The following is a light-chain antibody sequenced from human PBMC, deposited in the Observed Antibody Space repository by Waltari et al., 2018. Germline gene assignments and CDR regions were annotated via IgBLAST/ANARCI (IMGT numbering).Light chain of an antibody. J-gene: IGLJ1*01. V-gene: IGLV2-14*01. CDR3: SSYTRTRTYV. CDR2: EVS. Sequence: QSALTQPASVSGSPGQAITISCTGTSGDVGAYKYVSWYQQHPGKVPNLMIYEVSNRHSGVSDRFSGSKSGNTASLTISGLQAEDEADYYCSSYTRTRTYVFGTGTKVTVL. CDR1: SGDVGAYKY.